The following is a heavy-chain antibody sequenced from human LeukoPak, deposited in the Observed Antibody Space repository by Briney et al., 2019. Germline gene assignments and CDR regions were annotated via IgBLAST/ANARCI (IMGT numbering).Heavy chain of an antibody. J-gene: IGHJ4*02. Sequence: ASVKVSCKASGYSFSNYAMNWVRQAPGQGLEWMGWMNTNTGNPTYAQGFTGRFVFSLDTSLSTTFLQISSLKAEDTAVYYCARGYYESTGYNFDYWGQGTLVTVSS. V-gene: IGHV7-4-1*02. D-gene: IGHD3-22*01. CDR2: MNTNTGNP. CDR3: ARGYYESTGYNFDY. CDR1: GYSFSNYA.